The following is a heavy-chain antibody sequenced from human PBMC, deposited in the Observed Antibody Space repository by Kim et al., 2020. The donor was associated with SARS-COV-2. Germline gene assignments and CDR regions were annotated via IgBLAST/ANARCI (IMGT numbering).Heavy chain of an antibody. Sequence: NYAQKFQGRVTITADESTSTAYMELSSLRSEDTAVYYCARDTAMVYGMDVWGQGTTVTVSS. CDR3: ARDTAMVYGMDV. D-gene: IGHD5-18*01. J-gene: IGHJ6*02. V-gene: IGHV1-69*01.